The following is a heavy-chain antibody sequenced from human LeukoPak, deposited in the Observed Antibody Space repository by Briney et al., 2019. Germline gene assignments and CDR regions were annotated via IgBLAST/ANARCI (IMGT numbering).Heavy chain of an antibody. J-gene: IGHJ5*02. CDR1: GYTFTGYY. CDR3: ARTRYCSGGSCYSWFDP. CDR2: INPNSGGT. V-gene: IGHV1-2*02. D-gene: IGHD2-15*01. Sequence: ASVKVPCKASGYTFTGYYMHWVRQAPGQGLEWMGWINPNSGGTNYAQKFQGRVTMTRDTSISTAYMELSRLRSDDTAVYYCARTRYCSGGSCYSWFDPWGQGTLVTVSS.